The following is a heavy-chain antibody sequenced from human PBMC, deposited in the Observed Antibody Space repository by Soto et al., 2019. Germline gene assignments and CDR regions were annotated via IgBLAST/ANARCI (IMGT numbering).Heavy chain of an antibody. CDR2: ISGSGGST. CDR1: GFTFSSYA. D-gene: IGHD6-13*01. V-gene: IGHV3-23*01. J-gene: IGHJ4*02. Sequence: EVQLLESGGGLVQPGGSLRLSCAASGFTFSSYAMSWVRQAPGKGLEWVSAISGSGGSTYYADSVKGRFTISRDNSKNKLYLQMNSLRAEDTAVYYCAKDLGGSSSWYVVWGQGTLVTVSS. CDR3: AKDLGGSSSWYVV.